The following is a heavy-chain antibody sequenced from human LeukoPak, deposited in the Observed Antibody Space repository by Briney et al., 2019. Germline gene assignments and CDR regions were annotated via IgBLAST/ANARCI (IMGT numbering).Heavy chain of an antibody. J-gene: IGHJ3*02. CDR1: GCSISSGYY. CDR3: ARYLRGNNAFDI. D-gene: IGHD3-3*01. Sequence: SETLSLTCAVSGCSISSGYYWGWIRQPPGKGLEWIGSIYHSGSTYYNPSLKSRVTISVDTSKNQFSLKLSSVTAADTAVYYCARYLRGNNAFDIWGQGTMVTVSS. V-gene: IGHV4-38-2*01. CDR2: IYHSGST.